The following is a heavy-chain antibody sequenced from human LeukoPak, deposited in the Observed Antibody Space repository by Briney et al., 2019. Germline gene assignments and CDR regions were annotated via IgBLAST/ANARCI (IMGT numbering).Heavy chain of an antibody. D-gene: IGHD3-3*01. Sequence: ASVKVSCKASGYTFTSYDINWVRQATGQGLEWMGWMNPYSGNTDYAQKLQGRVTMTRNTSISTAYMELSSLRSDDTAVYYCARGDPITSLGVVISYYYGLPVWRQGTTL. CDR3: ARGDPITSLGVVISYYYGLPV. CDR1: GYTFTSYD. V-gene: IGHV1-8*01. J-gene: IGHJ6*02. CDR2: MNPYSGNT.